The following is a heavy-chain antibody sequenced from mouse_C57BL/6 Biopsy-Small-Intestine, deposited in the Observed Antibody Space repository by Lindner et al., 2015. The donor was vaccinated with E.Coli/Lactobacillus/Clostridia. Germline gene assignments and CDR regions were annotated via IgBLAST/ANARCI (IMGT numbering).Heavy chain of an antibody. V-gene: IGHV1-34*01. CDR2: IYPKNGGN. CDR1: GYTFTDYY. Sequence: VQLQESGPELVKPGASVKMSCKASGYTFTDYYMHWVKQSHGKSLEWIGYIYPKNGGNGNNQKFKGKATLTVDKSSSTANMELRSLTSEDSAVYCCVRDVGTYFDYWGQGTTLTVTS. J-gene: IGHJ2*01. CDR3: VRDVGTYFDY. D-gene: IGHD4-1*01.